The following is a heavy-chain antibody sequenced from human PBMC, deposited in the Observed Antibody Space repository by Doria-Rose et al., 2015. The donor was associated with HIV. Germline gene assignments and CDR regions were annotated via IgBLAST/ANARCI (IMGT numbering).Heavy chain of an antibody. CDR3: ARFRPSRGIYYSLDV. Sequence: EWIGYIYSSGSTHYNSSLKSRVTISIDTSKNQFSLELSSVTAADTAVYYCARFRPSRGIYYSLDVWGKGTTVTVSS. V-gene: IGHV4-4*09. CDR2: IYSSGST. J-gene: IGHJ6*03. D-gene: IGHD3-10*01.